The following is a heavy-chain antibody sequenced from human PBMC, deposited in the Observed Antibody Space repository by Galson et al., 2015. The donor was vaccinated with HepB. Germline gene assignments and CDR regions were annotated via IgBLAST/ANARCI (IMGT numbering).Heavy chain of an antibody. J-gene: IGHJ2*01. V-gene: IGHV4-39*02. CDR3: ARQPYIKGWLYWYFDV. D-gene: IGHD6-19*01. Sequence: SETLSLTCTVSGGSIRSTTDYWVWIRQTPGKGLEWFGSIYYSGPTFYNPALKSPVTTSVDASKDDVSLKVLSMTAADTAAYFCARQPYIKGWLYWYFDVCGRGTLVTFSS. CDR2: IYYSGPT. CDR1: GGSIRSTTDY.